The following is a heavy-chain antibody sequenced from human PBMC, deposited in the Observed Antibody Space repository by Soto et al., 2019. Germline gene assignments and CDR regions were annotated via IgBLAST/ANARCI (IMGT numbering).Heavy chain of an antibody. CDR3: ASSVRGYYDFWSGYGFDY. CDR1: GGSISSYY. D-gene: IGHD3-3*01. J-gene: IGHJ4*02. Sequence: SETLSLTCTVSGGSISSYYWSWIRQPPGKGLEWIGYIYYSGSTNYNPSLKSRVTISVDTSKNQFSLKLSSVTAADTAVYYCASSVRGYYDFWSGYGFDYWGQGTLVTVSS. V-gene: IGHV4-59*08. CDR2: IYYSGST.